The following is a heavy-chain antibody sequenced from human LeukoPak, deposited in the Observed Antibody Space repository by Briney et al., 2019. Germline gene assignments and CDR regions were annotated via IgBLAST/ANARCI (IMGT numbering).Heavy chain of an antibody. J-gene: IGHJ4*02. CDR2: ISYDGSNK. D-gene: IGHD4-23*01. V-gene: IGHV3-30*04. CDR3: TRDQPYGGKTAGDY. CDR1: GFTFSSYA. Sequence: TGGSLRLSCAASGFTFSSYAMHWVRQAPGKGLEWVAVISYDGSNKYYADSVKGRFTISRDNSKNTLYLQMNSLRAEDTAVYYCTRDQPYGGKTAGDYWGQGTLVTVSS.